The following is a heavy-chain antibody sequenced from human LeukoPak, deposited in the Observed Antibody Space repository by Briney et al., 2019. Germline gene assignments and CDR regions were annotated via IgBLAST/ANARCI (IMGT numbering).Heavy chain of an antibody. J-gene: IGHJ4*02. D-gene: IGHD3-22*01. CDR3: AKGLTYYYDSSGYLH. CDR1: GFTFSSYA. V-gene: IGHV3-23*01. CDR2: ISGSGGST. Sequence: GGSLRLSCAASGFTFSSYAMSWVRQAPGKGLEWVSAISGSGGSTYYADSVKGRFTISRDNSKNTLYLQMNSLRAEGTAVYYCAKGLTYYYDSSGYLHWGQGTLVTVSS.